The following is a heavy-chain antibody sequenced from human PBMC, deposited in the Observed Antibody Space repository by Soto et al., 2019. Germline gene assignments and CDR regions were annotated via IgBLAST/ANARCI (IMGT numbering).Heavy chain of an antibody. J-gene: IGHJ4*02. CDR3: ARERGQIDS. CDR1: GFTFSNYA. Sequence: AGGSLRLSCTASGFTFSNYALSWVRQAPGKGLEWVAVIWHDGTNQYYGESVKGRFTISRDNSNNTLYLQLNSLRAEDTAVYFCARERGQIDSWGQGTLVTVSS. CDR2: IWHDGTNQ. V-gene: IGHV3-33*08.